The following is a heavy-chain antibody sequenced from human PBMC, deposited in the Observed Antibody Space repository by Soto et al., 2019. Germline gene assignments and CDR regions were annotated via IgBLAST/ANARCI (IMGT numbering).Heavy chain of an antibody. J-gene: IGHJ4*02. CDR1: GFSFSDYS. Sequence: EVQLLESGGGLVQPGGSLRLSCAASGFSFSDYSMTWVRQAPGRGLEWVSTLTSRGTTCYADSVKGRFTISRDNSKNTLSLQMHSLRTEDTALYYCAKRATTVPTPGNYFDCWGQGTLVTVSS. CDR2: LTSRGTT. D-gene: IGHD2-15*01. CDR3: AKRATTVPTPGNYFDC. V-gene: IGHV3-23*01.